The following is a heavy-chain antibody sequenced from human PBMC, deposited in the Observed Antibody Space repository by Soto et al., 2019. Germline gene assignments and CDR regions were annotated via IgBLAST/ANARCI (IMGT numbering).Heavy chain of an antibody. CDR2: ISGSGGST. Sequence: GGSLRLSCAASGFTFSSYAMSWVRQAPGKGLEWVSTISGSGGSTHYADSVKGRFTISRDNSKNTLYLQMNSLRAEDTAVYYCARDPLWGTAMVLWYFDLWGRGTLVTVSS. V-gene: IGHV3-23*01. D-gene: IGHD5-18*01. J-gene: IGHJ2*01. CDR3: ARDPLWGTAMVLWYFDL. CDR1: GFTFSSYA.